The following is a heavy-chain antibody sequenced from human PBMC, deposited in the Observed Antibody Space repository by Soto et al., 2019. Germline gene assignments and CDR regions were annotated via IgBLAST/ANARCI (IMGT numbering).Heavy chain of an antibody. CDR1: GVSISDTSYY. V-gene: IGHV4-39*01. Sequence: SETLSLPCNVSGVSISDTSYYWGWIRQPPGKGLEWIGTIYFSGTTFYNPSLKSRLTITVDTSKNQFSLRLSSVTAADTAVYYCARHGSHWGQGTLVTV. J-gene: IGHJ4*02. CDR3: ARHGSH. CDR2: IYFSGTT.